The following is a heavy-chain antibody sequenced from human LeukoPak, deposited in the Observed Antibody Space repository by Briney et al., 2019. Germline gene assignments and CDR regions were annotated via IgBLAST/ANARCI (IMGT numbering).Heavy chain of an antibody. D-gene: IGHD3-10*01. CDR1: GFTFSSYW. J-gene: IGHJ4*02. V-gene: IGHV3-74*01. Sequence: RSLRFSCAASGFTFSSYWIHWVRQAPGKGLVWVSRINSDGSSTSYADSVKGRFTISRDNAKNTLYLQMNSLRAEDTAVYYCARRGDYSDYWGQGTLVTVSS. CDR2: INSDGSST. CDR3: ARRGDYSDY.